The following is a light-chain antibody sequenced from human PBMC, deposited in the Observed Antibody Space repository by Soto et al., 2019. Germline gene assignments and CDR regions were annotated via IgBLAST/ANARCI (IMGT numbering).Light chain of an antibody. CDR3: QQRSNCL. J-gene: IGKJ3*01. CDR1: QGVSRS. CDR2: DAS. V-gene: IGKV3-11*01. Sequence: THSPTTLSLSPGERATLFCRASQGVSRSLAWYQQKPGQAPRLIIYDASNRATGIPARFSGSGSGTDFTLTISRVEPEDLAVYYCQQRSNCLFGPGTKVDIK.